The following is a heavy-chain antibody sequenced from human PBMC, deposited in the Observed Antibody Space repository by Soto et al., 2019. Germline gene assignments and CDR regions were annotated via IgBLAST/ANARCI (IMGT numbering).Heavy chain of an antibody. J-gene: IGHJ4*02. CDR2: ISSSSSTI. Sequence: GGSLRLSCAASGFTFSSYSMNWVRQAPEKGLEWVSYISSSSSTIYYADSVKGRFTISRDNAKNSLYLQMNSLRDEDTAVYYCARGYDSSGYYPPYIDYWGQGTLVTVSS. CDR1: GFTFSSYS. D-gene: IGHD3-22*01. CDR3: ARGYDSSGYYPPYIDY. V-gene: IGHV3-48*02.